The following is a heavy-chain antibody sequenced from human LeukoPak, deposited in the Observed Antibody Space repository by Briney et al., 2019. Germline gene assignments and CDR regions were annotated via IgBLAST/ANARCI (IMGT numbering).Heavy chain of an antibody. V-gene: IGHV4-34*01. CDR3: ARALVRATMVWYFDL. D-gene: IGHD5-12*01. Sequence: ASETLSLTCAVSGGSFSGYYWSWIRQPPGKGLEWIGEISHSGSTNYSPSLKSRVTISEDTSKNQFSLNLSSVTAADTAVYYCARALVRATMVWYFDLWGRGTLVTVSS. J-gene: IGHJ2*01. CDR2: ISHSGST. CDR1: GGSFSGYY.